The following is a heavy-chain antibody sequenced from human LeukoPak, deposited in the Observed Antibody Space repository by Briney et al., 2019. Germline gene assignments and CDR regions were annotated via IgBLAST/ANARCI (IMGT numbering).Heavy chain of an antibody. CDR1: GYTFTSYY. CDR3: ARVRSPSSSWLHDFDY. Sequence: ASVKVSCKASGYTFTSYYMHWVRQAPGQGLEWMGIINPSGGSTSYAQKFQGRVTMTRDMSTSTVYMELSSLRSEDTAVYYCARVRSPSSSWLHDFDYWGQGTLVTVSS. V-gene: IGHV1-46*01. CDR2: INPSGGST. J-gene: IGHJ4*02. D-gene: IGHD6-13*01.